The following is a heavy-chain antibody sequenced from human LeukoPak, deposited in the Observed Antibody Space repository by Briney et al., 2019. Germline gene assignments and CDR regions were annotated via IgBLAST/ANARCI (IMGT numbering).Heavy chain of an antibody. CDR3: AKEGEVGAIYFDY. D-gene: IGHD1-26*01. CDR1: EFSVGSNY. Sequence: GGSLRLSCAASEFSVGSNYMTWVRQAPGKGLEWVSLIYSGGSTYYADSVKGRFTISRDNSKNTLYLQMNSLRAEDTAVYYCAKEGEVGAIYFDYWGQGTLVTVSS. CDR2: IYSGGST. J-gene: IGHJ4*02. V-gene: IGHV3-53*01.